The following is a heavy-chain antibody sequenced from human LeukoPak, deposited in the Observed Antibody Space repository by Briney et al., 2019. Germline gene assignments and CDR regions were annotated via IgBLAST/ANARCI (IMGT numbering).Heavy chain of an antibody. J-gene: IGHJ2*01. CDR1: GGSISSYY. V-gene: IGHV4-59*01. CDR3: ARGPATAATRYFDL. Sequence: PSETLSLTCTVSGGSISSYYWSWIRQPPGKGLEWIGYIYYSGSTNNNPSLKSRVTISLDTSKNQFSLKLSSVTAADTAVYHCARGPATAATRYFDLWGRGTLVTVSS. D-gene: IGHD2-15*01. CDR2: IYYSGST.